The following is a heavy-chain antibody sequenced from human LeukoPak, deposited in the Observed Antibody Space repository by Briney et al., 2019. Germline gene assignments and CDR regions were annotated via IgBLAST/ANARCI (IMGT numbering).Heavy chain of an antibody. CDR1: GFTFHDYA. J-gene: IGHJ4*02. V-gene: IGHV3-9*01. Sequence: SLRLSCAASGFTFHDYAIHWVRQAPGQGLEWVSGISWNSGSIVYADSVKGRFTISRDNAKNSLYLQMNSLRVEDTALYYCAKVPFEYSGSSYFDYWGQGTLVTVSS. D-gene: IGHD1-26*01. CDR2: ISWNSGSI. CDR3: AKVPFEYSGSSYFDY.